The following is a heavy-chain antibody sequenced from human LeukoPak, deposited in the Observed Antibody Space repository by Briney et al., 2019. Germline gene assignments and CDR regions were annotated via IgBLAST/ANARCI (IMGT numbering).Heavy chain of an antibody. Sequence: ASVKVSCKASGYTFTSYYMHWVRQAPGQGLEWMGIINPGGGSTTYAQKFQGRVTMTRDTSTSTVYMELSSLRSDDTAVYYCARDVYYDSRLMDVWGQGTTVTVSS. J-gene: IGHJ6*02. D-gene: IGHD3-22*01. CDR2: INPGGGST. CDR3: ARDVYYDSRLMDV. CDR1: GYTFTSYY. V-gene: IGHV1-46*01.